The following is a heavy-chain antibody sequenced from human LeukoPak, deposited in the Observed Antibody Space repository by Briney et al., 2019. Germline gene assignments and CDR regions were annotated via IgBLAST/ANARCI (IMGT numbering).Heavy chain of an antibody. CDR3: ARHDNRGYYSLQY. CDR2: GHYTGRS. D-gene: IGHD3-22*01. J-gene: IGHJ4*02. CDR1: GASINSYY. Sequence: PSETLSLTCTVSGASINSYYWSWIRLPPGKGLEWIGFGHYTGRSNYNPSLKSRVTTSVDTSKNQFSLKLSSVTAADTAVYYCARHDNRGYYSLQYWGQGALVTVSS. V-gene: IGHV4-59*08.